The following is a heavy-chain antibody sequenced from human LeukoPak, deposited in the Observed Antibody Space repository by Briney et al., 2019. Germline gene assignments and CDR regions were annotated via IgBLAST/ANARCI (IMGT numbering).Heavy chain of an antibody. CDR3: GKDPNGDYIGAFDF. CDR2: ITGSGDTR. V-gene: IGHV3-23*01. Sequence: RGSLRLSCVASGITFRNYAVTWVRQAPGKGLEWVSSITGSGDTRKYADSVKGRFTISRDNSVDTLYLQMNSLSAEDTAIYYCGKDPNGDYIGAFDFWGRGTMVTVSS. D-gene: IGHD4-17*01. CDR1: GITFRNYA. J-gene: IGHJ3*01.